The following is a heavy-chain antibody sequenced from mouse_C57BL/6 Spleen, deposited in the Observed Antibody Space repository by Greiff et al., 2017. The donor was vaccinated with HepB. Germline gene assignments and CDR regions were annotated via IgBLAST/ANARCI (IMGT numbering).Heavy chain of an antibody. J-gene: IGHJ2*01. CDR1: GYTFTSYW. CDR3: ARDAYYYGSSYEGYFDY. CDR2: IYPGSGST. Sequence: QVQLKQPGAELVKPGASVKMSCKASGYTFTSYWITWVKQRPGQGLEWIGDIYPGSGSTNYNEKFKSKATLTVDTSSSTAYMQLSSLTSEDSAVYYCARDAYYYGSSYEGYFDYWGQGTTLTVSS. D-gene: IGHD1-1*01. V-gene: IGHV1-55*01.